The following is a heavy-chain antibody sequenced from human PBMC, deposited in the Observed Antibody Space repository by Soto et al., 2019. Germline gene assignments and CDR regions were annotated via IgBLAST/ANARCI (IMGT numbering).Heavy chain of an antibody. CDR3: ARELNYGLFDY. D-gene: IGHD4-17*01. Sequence: EVQLVESGGGLLQPGGSLRLSCAASGFTFSSYSMNWVRQAPGKGLEWVSYISSSSSTIYYADSVKGRFTISRDNAKNSLYRQRNSLRGEDTAVYYCARELNYGLFDYWGQGTLVTVSS. CDR1: GFTFSSYS. J-gene: IGHJ4*02. V-gene: IGHV3-48*01. CDR2: ISSSSSTI.